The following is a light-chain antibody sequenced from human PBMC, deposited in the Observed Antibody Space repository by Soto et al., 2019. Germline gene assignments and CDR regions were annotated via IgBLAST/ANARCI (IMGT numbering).Light chain of an antibody. Sequence: SVLTQPASVSGSPGQSITISCTRNSSDVGRFSYVSWYQPHPGKAPQLLIYAVRKRPSGVSNRFSGSKSGNTASLPISGLQAEDEADYYCSAYTTSSSYVFGTGTQLT. V-gene: IGLV2-14*01. CDR3: SAYTTSSSYV. J-gene: IGLJ1*01. CDR1: SSDVGRFSY. CDR2: AVR.